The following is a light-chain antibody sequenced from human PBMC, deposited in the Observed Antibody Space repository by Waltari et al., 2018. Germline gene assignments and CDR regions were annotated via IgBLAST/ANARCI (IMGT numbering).Light chain of an antibody. CDR3: QVWTSSSDHPWV. Sequence: SYVLTQPPSVSVAPGTTARITCAGANIGSKSVHWYQQKPGQAPVVVIYNDRDRPSGIPERFSGSNSGNTAALTISGVEAGDEADYHCQVWTSSSDHPWVFGGGTKLTVL. CDR2: NDR. CDR1: NIGSKS. V-gene: IGLV3-21*04. J-gene: IGLJ3*02.